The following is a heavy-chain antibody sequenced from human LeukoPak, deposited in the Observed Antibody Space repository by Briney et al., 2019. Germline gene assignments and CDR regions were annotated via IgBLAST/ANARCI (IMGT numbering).Heavy chain of an antibody. D-gene: IGHD2-2*01. Sequence: GGSLRLSCAASGFTFTSYEMNWVRQAPGKGLEWVSYISSSGSTIYYADSVKGRFTISRDNAKNSLYLQMNSLRAEDTAVYYCARRYCSSTSCTLDYWGQGTLVSVSS. CDR2: ISSSGSTI. J-gene: IGHJ4*02. V-gene: IGHV3-48*03. CDR1: GFTFTSYE. CDR3: ARRYCSSTSCTLDY.